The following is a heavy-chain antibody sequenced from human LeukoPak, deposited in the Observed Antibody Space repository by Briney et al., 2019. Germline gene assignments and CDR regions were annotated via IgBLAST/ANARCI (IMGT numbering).Heavy chain of an antibody. D-gene: IGHD3-22*01. CDR3: ARHVVAVGFDY. CDR2: ITSSSSYI. V-gene: IGHV3-21*01. J-gene: IGHJ4*02. CDR1: GFTFSSYT. Sequence: GGSLRLSCAASGFTFSSYTMNWVRQAPGKGLEWVSSITSSSSYICYADSVKGRFTISRDNAKNSLYLQMNSLRAEDTAVYYCARHVVAVGFDYWGQGTLVTVSS.